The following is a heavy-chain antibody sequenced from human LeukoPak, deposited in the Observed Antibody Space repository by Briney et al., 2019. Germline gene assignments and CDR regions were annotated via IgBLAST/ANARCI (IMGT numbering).Heavy chain of an antibody. CDR1: GFTFDDYA. J-gene: IGHJ4*02. D-gene: IGHD3-10*01. CDR3: AKDGSGSYRSHILDY. Sequence: GGSLRLSCAASGFTFDDYAMHWVRQAPGKGLEWVSLISRDGGSTYYADSVKGRFTISRDNSKNSLYLQMNSLRAEDTALYYCAKDGSGSYRSHILDYWGQGTLVTVSS. CDR2: ISRDGGST. V-gene: IGHV3-43D*04.